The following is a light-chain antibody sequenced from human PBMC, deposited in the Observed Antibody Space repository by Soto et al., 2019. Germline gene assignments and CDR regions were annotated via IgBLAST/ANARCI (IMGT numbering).Light chain of an antibody. CDR2: HAS. Sequence: IQLTQSPTTLPASVGDRVTLTCRASESSNWLAWYQQRPGTAPKLLIYHASILETAVPSRFSGNGSGTEFTLTISSLQPGDFTTYYCQQYRTYSFGQGSRVEIK. CDR1: ESSNW. J-gene: IGKJ1*01. V-gene: IGKV1-5*01. CDR3: QQYRTYS.